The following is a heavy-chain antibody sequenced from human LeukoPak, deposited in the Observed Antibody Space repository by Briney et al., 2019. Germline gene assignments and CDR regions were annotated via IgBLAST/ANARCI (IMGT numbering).Heavy chain of an antibody. V-gene: IGHV3-11*06. CDR2: ISSSSSYT. CDR3: ARRAPTRYFDY. D-gene: IGHD5-24*01. CDR1: GLTFSDFY. Sequence: GGSLRLSCAVSGLTFSDFYMSWIRQAPGKGLEWVSYISSSSSYTDYADSVKGRFTISRDNARNSLYLQMDSLRADDTAVYYCARRAPTRYFDYWGQGTLVTVSS. J-gene: IGHJ4*02.